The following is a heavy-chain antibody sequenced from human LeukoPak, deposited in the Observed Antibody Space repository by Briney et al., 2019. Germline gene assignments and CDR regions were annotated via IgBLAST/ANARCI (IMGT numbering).Heavy chain of an antibody. CDR1: GFTFINSV. V-gene: IGHV3-7*01. CDR2: IKQDGSEK. Sequence: GGSLRLSCAASGFTFINSVMSWVRQAPGKGLEWVATIKQDGSEKYYVDSAKGRFTISRDNAKNSLCLQMNSLRDEDTAVYYCARDVPAYGDFYGTSYWGQGTLVTVSS. D-gene: IGHD4-17*01. CDR3: ARDVPAYGDFYGTSY. J-gene: IGHJ4*02.